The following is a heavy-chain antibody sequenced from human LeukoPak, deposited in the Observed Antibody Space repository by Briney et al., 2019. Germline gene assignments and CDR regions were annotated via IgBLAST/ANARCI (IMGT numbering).Heavy chain of an antibody. D-gene: IGHD3-10*01. CDR2: IRQDGSEK. Sequence: GGSLRLSCAASGFTFSTYWMTWVRQAPGKGLEWVANIRQDGSEKYYVDSVKGRFTISRDNAKKSLYLQMNSLRVEDTAVYYCARSELGYNYYYMDVWGKGTTATISS. CDR3: ARSELGYNYYYMDV. CDR1: GFTFSTYW. V-gene: IGHV3-7*01. J-gene: IGHJ6*03.